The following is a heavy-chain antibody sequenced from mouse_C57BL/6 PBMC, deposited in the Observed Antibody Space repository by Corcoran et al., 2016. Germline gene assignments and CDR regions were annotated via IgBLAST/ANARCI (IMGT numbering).Heavy chain of an antibody. Sequence: QVQLKQSGAELVRPGASVKLSCKASGYTFTDYYINWVKQRPGQGLEWIARIYPGSGNTYYNEKFKGKATLTAEKSSSTAYMQLSSLTSEDSAVYFCARRGDYSFDYWGQGTTLTVSS. D-gene: IGHD2-4*01. CDR3: ARRGDYSFDY. CDR2: IYPGSGNT. V-gene: IGHV1-76*01. J-gene: IGHJ2*01. CDR1: GYTFTDYY.